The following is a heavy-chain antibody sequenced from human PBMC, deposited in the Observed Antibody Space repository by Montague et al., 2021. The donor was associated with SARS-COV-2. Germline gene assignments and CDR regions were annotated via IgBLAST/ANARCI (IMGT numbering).Heavy chain of an antibody. V-gene: IGHV2-70*01. CDR3: ARIRMGIDHIVTGYYSHYGMDL. Sequence: PALVKPTQTLTLTCTFSGFSPSTSGMCVGWIRQPPGKALEWLALIDWDDDKYYSTSLKTRLTISKDTSKNQVVLTMTNMDPVDTATYYCARIRMGIDHIVTGYYSHYGMDLWGQGTPVTVSS. J-gene: IGHJ6*02. CDR2: IDWDDDK. D-gene: IGHD3-9*01. CDR1: GFSPSTSGMC.